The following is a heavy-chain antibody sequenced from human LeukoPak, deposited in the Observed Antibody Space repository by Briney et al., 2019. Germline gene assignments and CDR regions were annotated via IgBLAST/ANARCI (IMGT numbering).Heavy chain of an antibody. V-gene: IGHV4-34*01. CDR3: ASAWPLDY. CDR2: INHSGST. Sequence: SETLSLTCAVYGGSFSGYYWSWIRQPPGKGLEWIGEINHSGSTNYNPFLKSRVTISVDTSKNQFSLKLSSVTAADTAVYYCASAWPLDYWGQGTLVTVSS. J-gene: IGHJ4*02. CDR1: GGSFSGYY.